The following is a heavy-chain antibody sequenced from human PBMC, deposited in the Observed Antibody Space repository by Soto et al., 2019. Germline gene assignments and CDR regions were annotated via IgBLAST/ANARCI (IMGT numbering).Heavy chain of an antibody. V-gene: IGHV4-31*03. CDR2: IYYSGST. CDR3: AGISYYYGSGSSVDPTR. Sequence: PSETLSLTCTVSGGSISSGGYYWSWIRQHPGKGLEWIGYIYYSGSTYYNPSLKSRVTISVDTSKNQFSLKLSSVTAADTAVYYCAGISYYYGSGSSVDPTRWGQGTLVTVSS. J-gene: IGHJ4*02. D-gene: IGHD3-10*01. CDR1: GGSISSGGYY.